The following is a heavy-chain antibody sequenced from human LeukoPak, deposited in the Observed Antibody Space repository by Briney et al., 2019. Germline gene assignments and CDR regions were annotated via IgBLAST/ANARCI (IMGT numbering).Heavy chain of an antibody. Sequence: GGSLRLSCAASGFTFSSYAMSWVRQAPGKGLEWVSAISGSGGSTYYADSVKGRFTISRDNSKNTLYLHMNSLRAEDTAVYYCAKDRRLVVVPAAASNWFDPWGQGTLVTVSS. V-gene: IGHV3-23*01. J-gene: IGHJ5*02. CDR3: AKDRRLVVVPAAASNWFDP. D-gene: IGHD2-2*01. CDR1: GFTFSSYA. CDR2: ISGSGGST.